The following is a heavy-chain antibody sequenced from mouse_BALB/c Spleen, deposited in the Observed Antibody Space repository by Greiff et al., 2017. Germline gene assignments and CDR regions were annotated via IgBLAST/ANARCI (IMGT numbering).Heavy chain of an antibody. CDR3: AKITTVVGAMDY. Sequence: VQLKESGGGLVKPGGSLKLSCAASGFTFSSYAMSWVRQTPEKRLEWVASISSGGSTYYPDSVKGRFTISRDNARNILYLQMSSLRSEDTAMYYCAKITTVVGAMDYWGQGTSVTVSS. J-gene: IGHJ4*01. CDR1: GFTFSSYA. CDR2: ISSGGST. V-gene: IGHV5-6-5*01. D-gene: IGHD1-1*01.